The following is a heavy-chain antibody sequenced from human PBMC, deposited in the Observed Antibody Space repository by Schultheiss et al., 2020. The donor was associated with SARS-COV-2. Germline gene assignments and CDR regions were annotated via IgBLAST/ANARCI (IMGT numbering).Heavy chain of an antibody. CDR1: GGTFSSYA. V-gene: IGHV1-8*03. Sequence: ASVKVSCKASGGTFSSYAISWVRQAPGQGLEWMGWINPNSGGTNYAQKFRGRVTITSDRSVSTAYMELSSLRSEDTAVYYCAREVAITMFAFDIWGQGTMVTVSS. J-gene: IGHJ3*02. CDR2: INPNSGGT. CDR3: AREVAITMFAFDI. D-gene: IGHD3-10*02.